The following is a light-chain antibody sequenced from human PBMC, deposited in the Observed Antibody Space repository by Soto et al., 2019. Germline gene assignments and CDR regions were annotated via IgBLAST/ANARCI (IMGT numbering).Light chain of an antibody. V-gene: IGKV3-15*01. J-gene: IGKJ1*01. Sequence: EIVMTQSPATLSVSPGERATLSCRASQSVSSNLAWYQEKPGQAPRLLIFDASIRVPTTPARFSGSVSGTEFTLTISSLESEDFAVYFCQQYGDRPRTFGQGTKVDIK. CDR3: QQYGDRPRT. CDR1: QSVSSN. CDR2: DAS.